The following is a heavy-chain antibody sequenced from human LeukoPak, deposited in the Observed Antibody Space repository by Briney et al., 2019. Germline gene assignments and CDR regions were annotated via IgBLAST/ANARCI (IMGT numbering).Heavy chain of an antibody. J-gene: IGHJ5*02. CDR1: GFTFSNYW. D-gene: IGHD5-24*01. Sequence: GGSLRLSCAASGFTFSNYWMWVRRAPGKGLEWVANIKQDGSEKRYADSVRGRFTVSRDNAHTSLYLQMSSLRAEDTALYFCARASDPWLQLTWGQGTLVTVSS. CDR3: ARASDPWLQLT. CDR2: IKQDGSEK. V-gene: IGHV3-7*05.